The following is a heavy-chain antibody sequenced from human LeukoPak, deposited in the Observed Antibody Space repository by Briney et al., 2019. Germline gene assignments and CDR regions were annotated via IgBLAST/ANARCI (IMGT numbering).Heavy chain of an antibody. J-gene: IGHJ4*02. CDR3: ARDTAMVAGNFDY. CDR2: IIPIFGTA. CDR1: GGTFSSYA. V-gene: IGHV1-69*01. Sequence: SVKVSCKASGGTFSSYAISWVRQAPGQGLEWMGGIIPIFGTANYAQKFQGRVTITADESTSTAYMELSSLRSEDTAVYYCARDTAMVAGNFDYWGQGTLVTVSS. D-gene: IGHD5-18*01.